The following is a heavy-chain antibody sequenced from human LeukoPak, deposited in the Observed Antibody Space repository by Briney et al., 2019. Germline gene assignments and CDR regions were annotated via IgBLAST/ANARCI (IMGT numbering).Heavy chain of an antibody. CDR3: ARDWNYYDSSGYGRNYYYMDV. CDR2: MNPNSGNT. D-gene: IGHD3-22*01. CDR1: GYTFTSYD. V-gene: IGHV1-8*01. Sequence: ASVKVSCKASGYTFTSYDINWVRQATGQGLEWMGWMNPNSGNTGYAQKFQGRVTMTRDTSTSTVYMELSSLRSEDTAVYYCARDWNYYDSSGYGRNYYYMDVWGKGTTVTVSS. J-gene: IGHJ6*03.